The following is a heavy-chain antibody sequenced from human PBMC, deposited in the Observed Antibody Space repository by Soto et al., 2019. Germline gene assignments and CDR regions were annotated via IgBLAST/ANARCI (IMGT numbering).Heavy chain of an antibody. V-gene: IGHV5-51*01. J-gene: IGHJ6*03. D-gene: IGHD3-3*01. CDR1: GYSFTSYW. Sequence: EVQLVQSGAEVKKPGESLKISCKGSGYSFTSYWIGWVRQMPGKGLEWMGIIYPGDSDTRYSPSFQGQVTISADKSISTAYLQWSSLKASDTAMYYCARQYYDFWSGYPYYYYYMDVWGKGTTVTVSS. CDR3: ARQYYDFWSGYPYYYYYMDV. CDR2: IYPGDSDT.